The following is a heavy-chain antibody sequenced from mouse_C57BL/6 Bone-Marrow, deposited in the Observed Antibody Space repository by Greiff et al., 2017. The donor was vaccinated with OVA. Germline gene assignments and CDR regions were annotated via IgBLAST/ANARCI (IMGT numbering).Heavy chain of an antibody. V-gene: IGHV1-15*01. CDR1: GYTFTDYE. CDR2: IDPETGGT. CDR3: TRGHWGFDY. Sequence: QVQLKQSGAELVRPGASVTLSCKASGYTFTDYEMHWVKQTPVHGLEWIGAIDPETGGTAYNQKFKGKAILTADKSSSPAYMELRSLTSEDAAVYYCTRGHWGFDYWGQGTTLTVSS. D-gene: IGHD4-1*01. J-gene: IGHJ2*01.